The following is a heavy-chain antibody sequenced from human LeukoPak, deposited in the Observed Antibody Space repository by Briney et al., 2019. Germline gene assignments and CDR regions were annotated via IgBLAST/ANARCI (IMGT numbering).Heavy chain of an antibody. J-gene: IGHJ4*02. CDR1: GFTFSSYG. Sequence: PGGSLRLSCAASGFTFSSYGMHWVRQAPGKGLEWVAVISYDGSNKYYADSVKGRFTISGDNSKNTLYLQMNSLRAEDTAVYYCAKDPATVTTNLDYFDYWGQGTLVTVSS. CDR3: AKDPATVTTNLDYFDY. V-gene: IGHV3-30*18. CDR2: ISYDGSNK. D-gene: IGHD4-17*01.